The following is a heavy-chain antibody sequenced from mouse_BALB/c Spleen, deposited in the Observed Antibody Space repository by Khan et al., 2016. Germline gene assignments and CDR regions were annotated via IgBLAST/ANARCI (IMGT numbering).Heavy chain of an antibody. J-gene: IGHJ2*01. D-gene: IGHD2-14*01. CDR1: GFTFSTYG. CDR3: AGEDYRYYCDY. CDR2: INSNGGST. Sequence: EVELVESGGGLVQPGGSLKLSCAASGFTFSTYGMSWVRQTPDKRLELVATINSNGGSTYYPDSVKGRFTISRDNAKNTLYLQMSSLKSEDTDTYYWAGEDYRYYCDYWGQGTTLTVSS. V-gene: IGHV5-6-3*01.